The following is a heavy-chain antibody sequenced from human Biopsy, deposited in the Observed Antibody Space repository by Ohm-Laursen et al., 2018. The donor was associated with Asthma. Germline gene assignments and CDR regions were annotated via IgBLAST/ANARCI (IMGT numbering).Heavy chain of an antibody. V-gene: IGHV1-69*13. CDR3: ARDGPVGAPSDY. CDR2: VIPIYGTT. CDR1: GDILSSFG. D-gene: IGHD1-26*01. J-gene: IGHJ4*02. Sequence: GASVKVSCKVHGDILSSFGIKWVRKAPGQGLEWMGGVIPIYGTTHTAQKFQGRVTITADESTSTAYMELRSLRSDDTAVYYCARDGPVGAPSDYWGQGTLVTVSS.